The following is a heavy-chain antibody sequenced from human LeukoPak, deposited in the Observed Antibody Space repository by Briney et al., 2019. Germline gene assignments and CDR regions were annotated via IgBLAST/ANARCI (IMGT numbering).Heavy chain of an antibody. V-gene: IGHV4-39*01. CDR3: ARLYLSSSWSYYFDY. Sequence: SETLSLTCTVSGGSISTNICYWGWIRPPPGMGLEWIGNIYDSETTYYNPSLKSRVAISVDTSNNQFSLKLSSVTAADTAVYYCARLYLSSSWSYYFDYWGRGTLVTVSS. CDR1: GGSISTNICY. J-gene: IGHJ4*02. D-gene: IGHD6-13*01. CDR2: IYDSETT.